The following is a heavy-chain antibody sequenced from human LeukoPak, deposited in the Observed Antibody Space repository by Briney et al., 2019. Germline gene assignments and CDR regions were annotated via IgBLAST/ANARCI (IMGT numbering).Heavy chain of an antibody. CDR2: IKSKIDGSTT. D-gene: IGHD2-21*01. J-gene: IGHJ4*02. CDR3: TRGWVGIGDY. CDR1: GFTFSNAW. Sequence: GGSLRLSCAASGFTFSNAWMSWVRQAPGKGLEWVGQIKSKIDGSTTDSAAPVKDRFTISRDDSKNTLYLQMNSLKPEHTAVYYCTRGWVGIGDYWGQGTLVTVSS. V-gene: IGHV3-15*01.